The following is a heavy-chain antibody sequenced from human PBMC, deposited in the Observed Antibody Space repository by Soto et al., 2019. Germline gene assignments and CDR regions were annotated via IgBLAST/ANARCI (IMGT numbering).Heavy chain of an antibody. CDR1: GFTFSSYA. J-gene: IGHJ6*02. CDR2: ISGSGGST. CDR3: ARNIYDTYGMDV. V-gene: IGHV3-23*01. Sequence: PGGSLRLSCAASGFTFSSYAMSWVRQAPGKGLEWVSAISGSGGSTYYADSVKGRFTISRDNSKNTLYLQMGSLRAEDMAVYYCARNIYDTYGMDVWGQGTTVTVSS. D-gene: IGHD3-3*01.